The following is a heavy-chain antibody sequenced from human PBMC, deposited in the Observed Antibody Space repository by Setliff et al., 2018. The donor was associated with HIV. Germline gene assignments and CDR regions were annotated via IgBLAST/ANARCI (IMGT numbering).Heavy chain of an antibody. CDR2: ISSSSTYI. Sequence: LRLSCAASGFTFTSYAMNWVRQAPGKGLEWVSSISSSSTYIYYADSVRGRFTISRDNAKNSLYLQMNSLRAEDTAVYYCARVGVGATVFFDYWGQGTLVTVSS. CDR1: GFTFTSYA. V-gene: IGHV3-21*01. CDR3: ARVGVGATVFFDY. D-gene: IGHD1-26*01. J-gene: IGHJ4*02.